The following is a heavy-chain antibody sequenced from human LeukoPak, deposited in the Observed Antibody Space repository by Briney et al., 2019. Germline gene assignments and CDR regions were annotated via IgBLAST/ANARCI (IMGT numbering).Heavy chain of an antibody. CDR2: INPNSGGT. D-gene: IGHD6-19*01. CDR3: ARGHSSGWYPNLFFDY. Sequence: ASVKVSCKASGYTFTGYYMHWVRQAPGQGLEWMGWINPNSGGTNYAQKFQGRVTMTRDTSISTAYMELSRLRSDDTAVYYCARGHSSGWYPNLFFDYWGQGTLVTVSS. CDR1: GYTFTGYY. J-gene: IGHJ4*02. V-gene: IGHV1-2*02.